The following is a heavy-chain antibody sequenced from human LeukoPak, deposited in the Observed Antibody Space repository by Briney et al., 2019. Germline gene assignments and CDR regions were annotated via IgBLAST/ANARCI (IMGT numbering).Heavy chain of an antibody. CDR2: ISSSSSTI. D-gene: IGHD6-19*01. V-gene: IGHV3-48*01. CDR1: GFTFSSYS. J-gene: IGHJ3*02. Sequence: GGSLRLSCAASGFTFSSYSMNWVRQAPGKGLERVSYISSSSSTIYYADSVKGRFTISRDNAKNSLYLQMNSLGAEDTAVYYCARDLHSSGWPSAFDIWGQGTMVTVSS. CDR3: ARDLHSSGWPSAFDI.